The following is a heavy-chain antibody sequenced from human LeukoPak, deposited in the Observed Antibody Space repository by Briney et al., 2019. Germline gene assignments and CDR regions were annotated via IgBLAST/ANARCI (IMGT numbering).Heavy chain of an antibody. V-gene: IGHV3-48*01. Sequence: GGSLGLSCAASGFTFSSYSMNWVRQAPGKGLEWVSYISSRSSTIYYADSVKGRFTISRDNAKNSLYLQMNSLRAEDTAVYYCASEANYYDSSGYYPDYWGQGTLVTVSS. J-gene: IGHJ4*02. CDR3: ASEANYYDSSGYYPDY. CDR1: GFTFSSYS. CDR2: ISSRSSTI. D-gene: IGHD3-22*01.